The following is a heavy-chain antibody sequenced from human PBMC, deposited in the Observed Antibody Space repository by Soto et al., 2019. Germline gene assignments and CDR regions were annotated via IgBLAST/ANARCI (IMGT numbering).Heavy chain of an antibody. J-gene: IGHJ6*03. D-gene: IGHD2-2*01. CDR2: ISSSSTI. CDR1: GFPFSSYS. CDR3: ARDQLSVVPEAYYYYYMDV. V-gene: IGHV3-48*01. Sequence: GGPLSLSCAASGFPFSSYSMNWVRQAPGKGLEWVSYISSSSTIYYADSVKGRFTISRDNAKNSLYLQMNSLRAEDTAVYYCARDQLSVVPEAYYYYYMDVWGKGPTVTVSS.